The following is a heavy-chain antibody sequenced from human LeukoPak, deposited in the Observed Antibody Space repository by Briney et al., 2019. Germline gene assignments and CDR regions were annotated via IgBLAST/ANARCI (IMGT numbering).Heavy chain of an antibody. Sequence: SETLSLTCAVSGGSLSGYYWTWIRQPPGKGLEWIGEINHSGSTDYNPSLKSRVTISPDKSKNQFSLTLTSVTAADTAVYFCARAPLSGTYYTDAFDIWGQGTMVTVSS. CDR3: ARAPLSGTYYTDAFDI. CDR1: GGSLSGYY. V-gene: IGHV4-34*01. J-gene: IGHJ3*02. D-gene: IGHD1-26*01. CDR2: INHSGST.